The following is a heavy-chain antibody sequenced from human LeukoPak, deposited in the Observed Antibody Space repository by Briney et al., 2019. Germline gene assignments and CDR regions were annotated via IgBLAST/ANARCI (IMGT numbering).Heavy chain of an antibody. CDR1: GGTFSSYA. J-gene: IGHJ5*02. CDR3: ARDSRYDFWNDFRWFDP. V-gene: IGHV1-69*05. Sequence: SVKVSCKASGGTFSSYAISWVRQAPGQGLEWMGRIIPIFGTANYAQKFQGRVTITTDESTSTAYMELSSLRSEGTAVYYCARDSRYDFWNDFRWFDPWGQGTLVTVSS. D-gene: IGHD3-3*01. CDR2: IIPIFGTA.